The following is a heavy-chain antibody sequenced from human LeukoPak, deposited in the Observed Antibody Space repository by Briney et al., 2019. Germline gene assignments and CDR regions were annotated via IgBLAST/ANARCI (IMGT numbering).Heavy chain of an antibody. J-gene: IGHJ1*01. CDR2: FDPEDGET. V-gene: IGHV1-24*01. D-gene: IGHD1-26*01. CDR3: ATGQALSGRGVYFQH. CDR1: GYTLTELS. Sequence: ASVKVSCKVSGYTLTELSMHWVRQAPGKGLEWMGGFDPEDGETIYAQKFQGRVTMTEDTSTDTAYMELSSLRSEDTAVYYCATGQALSGRGVYFQHWGQGTLVTVSS.